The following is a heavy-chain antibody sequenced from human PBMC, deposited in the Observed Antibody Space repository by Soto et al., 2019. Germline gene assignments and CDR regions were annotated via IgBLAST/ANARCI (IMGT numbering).Heavy chain of an antibody. CDR1: GSTFSKYA. V-gene: IGHV1-69*01. CDR2: LIPILGTP. CDR3: ARDSHDYIWGSYRNGMDV. D-gene: IGHD3-16*02. J-gene: IGHJ6*02. Sequence: QVQLVQSGAEVKKPGSSVKVSCKASGSTFSKYAISWVRQAPGQGLEWMGGLIPILGTPKYAQKFQGRVKITANDSTTTAYRELSSVTFEDTAVYYCARDSHDYIWGSYRNGMDVWGQGTTVSVSS.